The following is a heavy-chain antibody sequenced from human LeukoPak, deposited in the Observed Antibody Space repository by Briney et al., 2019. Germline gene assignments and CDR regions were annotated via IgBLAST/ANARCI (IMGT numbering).Heavy chain of an antibody. V-gene: IGHV3-23*01. CDR3: AKVAFGELLSYDY. CDR2: ISGSGGST. J-gene: IGHJ4*02. D-gene: IGHD3-10*01. Sequence: PGESLRLSCAASGFTFTTYAMSWVRQAPGKGLEWVSTISGSGGSTYYADSVKGRFTISRDNSKSTPYLQMNSLRAEDTAVYYCAKVAFGELLSYDYWGQGTLVTVSS. CDR1: GFTFTTYA.